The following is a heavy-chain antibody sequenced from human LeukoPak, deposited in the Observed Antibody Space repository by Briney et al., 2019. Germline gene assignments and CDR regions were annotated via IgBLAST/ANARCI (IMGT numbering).Heavy chain of an antibody. D-gene: IGHD3-10*01. J-gene: IGHJ4*02. V-gene: IGHV3-23*01. CDR3: AKAPRLAGVPLDY. CDR2: ISGSGDSA. Sequence: PGGSLRLSCAASGFTFSSYAMGWVRQAAGKGLEWVSIISGSGDSAYYADSVKGRFTISRDNSKNTLYLQMNSLRAEDTAVYYCAKAPRLAGVPLDYWGQGTVVTVSS. CDR1: GFTFSSYA.